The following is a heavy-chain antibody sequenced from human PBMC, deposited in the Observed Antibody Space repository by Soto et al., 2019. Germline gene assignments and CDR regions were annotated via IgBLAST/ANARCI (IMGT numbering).Heavy chain of an antibody. D-gene: IGHD5-18*01. CDR2: INPSGGST. J-gene: IGHJ5*02. CDR1: GYTFTSYY. CDR3: ARVYPSDTRYGYVGNNWFDP. Sequence: GASVKVSCKASGYTFTSYYMHWVRQAPGQRLEWKGIINPSGGSTSYAQKFQGRVTMTRDTSTSTVYMELSSLRSEDTAVYYCARVYPSDTRYGYVGNNWFDPWGQGTLVTVSS. V-gene: IGHV1-46*03.